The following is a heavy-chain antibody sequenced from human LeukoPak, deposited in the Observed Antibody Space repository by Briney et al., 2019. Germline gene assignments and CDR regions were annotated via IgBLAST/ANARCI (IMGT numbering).Heavy chain of an antibody. CDR2: ISGSGGST. CDR3: AKDPNGDYIGTFDI. D-gene: IGHD4-17*01. J-gene: IGHJ3*02. Sequence: PGGSLRLSCAASGFTFDDYAMHWVRQAPGKGLEWVSSISGSGGSTQYADSVQGRFTISRDNSKNTLYLQMNSLRAEDTAVYYCAKDPNGDYIGTFDIWGQGTMVTVSS. CDR1: GFTFDDYA. V-gene: IGHV3-23*01.